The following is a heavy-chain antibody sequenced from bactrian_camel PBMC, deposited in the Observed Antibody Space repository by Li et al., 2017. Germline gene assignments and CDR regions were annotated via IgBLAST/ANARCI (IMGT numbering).Heavy chain of an antibody. Sequence: VQLVESGGGLVQPGGSLRLSCAVSGFTISSYAMNWVRQAPGKGLEWISVIHRGGTITYYADSVKGRFTISRDDAKNALYLQLNSLKTEDTAMYYCTREDPGAGRADWGQGTQVTVS. J-gene: IGHJ4*01. CDR2: IHRGGTIT. CDR3: TREDPGAGRAD. D-gene: IGHD6*01. V-gene: IGHV3S31*01. CDR1: GFTISSYA.